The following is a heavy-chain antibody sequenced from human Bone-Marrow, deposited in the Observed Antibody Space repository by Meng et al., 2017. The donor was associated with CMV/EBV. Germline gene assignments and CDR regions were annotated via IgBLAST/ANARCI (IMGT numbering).Heavy chain of an antibody. J-gene: IGHJ6*02. V-gene: IGHV1-69*05. Sequence: SVKVSCKASGGTFSSYAISWVRQAPGQGLEWMGGIIPIFGTANYAQKFQGRVTITTDESTSKAYMELSSLRSEDTAVYYCARSDSSSSYYYYGMNVWGQGTTVTVSS. CDR1: GGTFSSYA. CDR2: IIPIFGTA. D-gene: IGHD6-6*01. CDR3: ARSDSSSSYYYYGMNV.